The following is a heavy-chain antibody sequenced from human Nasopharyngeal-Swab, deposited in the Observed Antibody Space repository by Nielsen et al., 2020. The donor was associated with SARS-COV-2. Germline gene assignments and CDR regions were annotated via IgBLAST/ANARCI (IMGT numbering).Heavy chain of an antibody. D-gene: IGHD2-2*01. J-gene: IGHJ6*02. CDR3: ARRGRCSGSSCDMDV. CDR1: VYTFNNYY. Sequence: ASVKVSCKASVYTFNNYYIHWVRQAPGQGLEWMGMINPGSGGTNYAQKFQGRVTMTRDTSTSTVFMDLSSLRSEDTAVYYCARRGRCSGSSCDMDVWGQGTTVTVSS. V-gene: IGHV1-46*02. CDR2: INPGSGGT.